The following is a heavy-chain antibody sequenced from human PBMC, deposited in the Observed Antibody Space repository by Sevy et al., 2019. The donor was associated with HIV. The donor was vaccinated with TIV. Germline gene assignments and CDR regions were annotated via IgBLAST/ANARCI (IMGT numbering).Heavy chain of an antibody. Sequence: SETLSLTCAVSGYSISSGYYWGWIRQPPGKGLEWIGSIYHSGSTYYNSSLKSRVTISVDTSKNQFSLKLSSVNAAETAVYYCARQEEKWGGPFDIWGQGTMVTVSS. CDR2: IYHSGST. CDR1: GYSISSGYY. CDR3: ARQEEKWGGPFDI. J-gene: IGHJ3*02. D-gene: IGHD1-26*01. V-gene: IGHV4-38-2*01.